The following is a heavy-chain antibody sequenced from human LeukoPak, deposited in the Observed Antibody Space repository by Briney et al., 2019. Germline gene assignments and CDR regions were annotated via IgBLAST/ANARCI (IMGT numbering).Heavy chain of an antibody. CDR1: GGSISSYY. D-gene: IGHD6-13*01. V-gene: IGHV4-59*01. CDR3: ARLWQQLVQTSWFDP. J-gene: IGHJ5*02. Sequence: SETLSLTCTVSGGSISSYYWSWIRQPPGKGLEWIGYIYYSGSTNYNPSLKSRVTISVDTSKNQFSLKLSSVTAADTAVYYCARLWQQLVQTSWFDPWGQGTLVTVSS. CDR2: IYYSGST.